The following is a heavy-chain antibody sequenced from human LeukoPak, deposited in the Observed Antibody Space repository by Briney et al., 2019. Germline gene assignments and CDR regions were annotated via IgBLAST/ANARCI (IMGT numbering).Heavy chain of an antibody. D-gene: IGHD3-3*01. CDR1: GGSISSSNYY. Sequence: SETLSLTCTVSGGSISSSNYYWGWIRQPPGKGLEWIGSIYYSGSTYYNPSLKSRVTISVDTSKTQFSLKLSSVTATDTAVYYCARGYSRKYYDFWSGATGDAFDIWGQGTMVTVSS. CDR2: IYYSGST. V-gene: IGHV4-39*01. CDR3: ARGYSRKYYDFWSGATGDAFDI. J-gene: IGHJ3*02.